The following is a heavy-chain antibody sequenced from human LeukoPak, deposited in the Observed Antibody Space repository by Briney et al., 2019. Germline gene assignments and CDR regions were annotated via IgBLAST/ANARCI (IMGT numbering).Heavy chain of an antibody. D-gene: IGHD6-13*01. Sequence: SETLSHTCTVSGGSISSYYWSWIRQPPGKGLEWIGYIYYSGTTNYNPSLKSRVTILVDTSKNQFSLNLSSVTAADTAVYYCARRGIAAAGYDYWGQGTLVTVSS. V-gene: IGHV4-59*08. CDR2: IYYSGTT. CDR3: ARRGIAAAGYDY. CDR1: GGSISSYY. J-gene: IGHJ4*02.